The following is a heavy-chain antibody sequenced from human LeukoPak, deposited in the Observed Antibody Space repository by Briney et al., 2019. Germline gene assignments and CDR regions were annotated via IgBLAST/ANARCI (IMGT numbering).Heavy chain of an antibody. CDR3: ATLGYSSSS. CDR1: GYTFTSYG. CDR2: ISAYNGNT. V-gene: IGHV1-18*01. Sequence: ASVKVSCKASGYTFTSYGISWVRQAPGQGLEWMGWISAYNGNTNYAQKLQGRVTMTEDTSTDTAYMELSSLRSEDTAVYYCATLGYSSSSWGQGTLVTVSS. J-gene: IGHJ4*02. D-gene: IGHD6-13*01.